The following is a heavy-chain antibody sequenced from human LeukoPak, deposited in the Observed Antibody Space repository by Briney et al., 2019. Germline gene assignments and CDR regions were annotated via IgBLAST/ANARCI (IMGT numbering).Heavy chain of an antibody. Sequence: ASVKVSCKASGYTFTSYDINWVRQATGQGLEWMGWMNPNSGNTGYAQKFQGRVTMTRNTSISTAYMELSSLRSEDTAVYYCARASGGDYVWGSYRHPIDCWGQGTLVTVSS. CDR1: GYTFTSYD. J-gene: IGHJ4*02. CDR2: MNPNSGNT. CDR3: ARASGGDYVWGSYRHPIDC. V-gene: IGHV1-8*01. D-gene: IGHD3-16*02.